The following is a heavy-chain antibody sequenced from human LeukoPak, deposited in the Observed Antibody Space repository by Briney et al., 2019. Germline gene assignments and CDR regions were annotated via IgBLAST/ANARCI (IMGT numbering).Heavy chain of an antibody. CDR1: GFTFSSYA. CDR2: ISGSGGST. Sequence: GGSLRLSCAASGFTFSSYAMSWVRQAPGKGLEWVSAISGSGGSTYYADSVKGRFTISRDNSKNTLYLQMNRLRAEDTAVYYCAKASAMIVVVSKHFDYWGQGTLVTVSS. V-gene: IGHV3-23*01. J-gene: IGHJ4*02. CDR3: AKASAMIVVVSKHFDY. D-gene: IGHD3-22*01.